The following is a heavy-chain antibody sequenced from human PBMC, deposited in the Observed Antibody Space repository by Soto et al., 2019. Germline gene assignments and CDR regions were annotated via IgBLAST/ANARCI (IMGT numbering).Heavy chain of an antibody. D-gene: IGHD6-13*01. V-gene: IGHV4-59*01. Sequence: WTWIRQPPGKGLEWIGYIYYSGSTHYSPSLKSRVTISVDTSKNQFSLKLSSVTAADTAVYYCARGILEAAASKPFDIWGQGTMVTVSS. CDR3: ARGILEAAASKPFDI. CDR2: IYYSGST. J-gene: IGHJ3*02.